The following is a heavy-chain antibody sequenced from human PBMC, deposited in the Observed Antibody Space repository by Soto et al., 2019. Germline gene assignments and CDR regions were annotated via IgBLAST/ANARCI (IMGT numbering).Heavy chain of an antibody. V-gene: IGHV2-70*04. CDR2: IDWDDDK. CDR3: ARTQRYCSSTSCSTTAFDI. D-gene: IGHD2-2*02. CDR1: GFSLSTSGMR. J-gene: IGHJ3*02. Sequence: SGPTLVNPTQTLTLTCTFSGFSLSTSGMRVSWIRQPPGKALEWLARIDWDDDKFYSTSLKTRLTISKDTSKNQVVLTMTNMDPVDTATYYCARTQRYCSSTSCSTTAFDIWGQGTMVTVSS.